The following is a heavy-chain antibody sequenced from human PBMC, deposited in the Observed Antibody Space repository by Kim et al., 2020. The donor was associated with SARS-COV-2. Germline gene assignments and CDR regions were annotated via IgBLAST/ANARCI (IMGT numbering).Heavy chain of an antibody. V-gene: IGHV3-30*04. D-gene: IGHD3-16*01. J-gene: IGHJ4*02. CDR3: ARDWRVGRHSIWGSPNFDY. Sequence: GGSLRLSCAASGFTFSSYAMHWVRQTPGKGLEWVTIISYDGSNKYYADSVKGRFTISRDNSKSTLYLQMNSLRAEDTAMFYCARDWRVGRHSIWGSPNFDYWGQGTLVTVSS. CDR1: GFTFSSYA. CDR2: ISYDGSNK.